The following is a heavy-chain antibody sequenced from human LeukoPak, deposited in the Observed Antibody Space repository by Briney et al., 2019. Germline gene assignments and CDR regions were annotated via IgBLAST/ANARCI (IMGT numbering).Heavy chain of an antibody. CDR2: ISGSGGST. CDR3: AKDLYGYVSNWFDP. D-gene: IGHD5-12*01. CDR1: GFTFSIYA. V-gene: IGHV3-23*01. Sequence: GGSLRLSCAASGFTFSIYAMSWVRQPPGKGREWVSAISGSGGSTYYADSVKGRFTISRDNSKNTLYLQMNSLRAEDTAVYYCAKDLYGYVSNWFDPWGQGTLVTVSS. J-gene: IGHJ5*02.